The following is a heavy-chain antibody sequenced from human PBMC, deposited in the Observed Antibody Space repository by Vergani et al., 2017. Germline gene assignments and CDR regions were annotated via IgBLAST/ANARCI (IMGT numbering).Heavy chain of an antibody. CDR1: GFTFSSYG. J-gene: IGHJ3*02. V-gene: IGHV3-30*18. D-gene: IGHD3-10*01. CDR3: AKCRYNVLLWFGEFEAFDI. CDR2: ISYDGSNK. Sequence: QVQLVESGGGVVQPGRSLRLSCAASGFTFSSYGMHWVRQAPGKGLEWVAVISYDGSNKYYADSVKGRFTISRDNSKNTLYLQMNSLRAEDTAVYYCAKCRYNVLLWFGEFEAFDIWGQGTMVTVSS.